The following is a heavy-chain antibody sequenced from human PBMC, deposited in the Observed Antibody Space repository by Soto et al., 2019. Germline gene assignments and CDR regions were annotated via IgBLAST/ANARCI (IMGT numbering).Heavy chain of an antibody. CDR2: INHSGSI. CDR1: GGCFCGYY. J-gene: IGHJ4*02. V-gene: IGHV4-34*01. D-gene: IGHD3-10*01. Sequence: SESLSITSAVYGGCFCGYYWGWIRQPPGKGLEWIGEINHSGSINYNPSLKTRVTVSVDTSTNQFSLKLNSVTAADTAVYYCARGGPGYYGSGSYYPRWGQGTLVTVSS. CDR3: ARGGPGYYGSGSYYPR.